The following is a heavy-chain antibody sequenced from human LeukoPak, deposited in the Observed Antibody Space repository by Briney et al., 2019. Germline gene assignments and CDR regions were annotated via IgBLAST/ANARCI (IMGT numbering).Heavy chain of an antibody. J-gene: IGHJ6*03. CDR2: INPNSGGT. Sequence: ASVKVSCKASGYTFTGYYMHWVRQAPGQGLEGMGWINPNSGGTNYAQKFQGRVTMTRDTSISTAYMELSRLRSDDTAVYYCARETQFIAAAGPKNYYYYYMDVWGKGTTVTISS. D-gene: IGHD6-13*01. CDR1: GYTFTGYY. V-gene: IGHV1-2*02. CDR3: ARETQFIAAAGPKNYYYYYMDV.